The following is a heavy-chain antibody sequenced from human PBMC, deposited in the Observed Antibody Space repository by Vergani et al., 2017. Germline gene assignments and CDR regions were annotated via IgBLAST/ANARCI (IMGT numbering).Heavy chain of an antibody. CDR1: GFTFSSHG. Sequence: QVQLVESGGGVVQPGRSLRLSCAASGFTFSSHGMHWVRQAPGKGLEWVAVISYDGSNKYYADSVKGRFTISRDNSKNTLYLQMNSLRAEDTAVYYCAKGTGTAFDYWGQGTLVTVSS. J-gene: IGHJ4*02. V-gene: IGHV3-30*18. CDR3: AKGTGTAFDY. CDR2: ISYDGSNK. D-gene: IGHD1-1*01.